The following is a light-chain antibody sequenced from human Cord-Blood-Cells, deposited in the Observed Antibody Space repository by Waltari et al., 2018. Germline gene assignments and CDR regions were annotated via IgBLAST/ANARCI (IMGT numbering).Light chain of an antibody. Sequence: DIVMTQSPDSLAVSLGERATINCKSSQSVLYSSNNKNYLAWYQQKPGQPPKLPSYWASTRESGGPDRFSGSGSGTDFTLTISSLQAEDVAVYYCQQYYSTPLTFGGGTKGEIK. J-gene: IGKJ4*01. V-gene: IGKV4-1*01. CDR1: QSVLYSSNNKNY. CDR3: QQYYSTPLT. CDR2: WAS.